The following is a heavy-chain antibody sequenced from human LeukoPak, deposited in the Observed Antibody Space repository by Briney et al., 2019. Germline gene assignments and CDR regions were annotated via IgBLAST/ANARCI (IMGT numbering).Heavy chain of an antibody. V-gene: IGHV3-49*04. CDR3: TRPVAGYFFEY. J-gene: IGHJ4*02. CDR1: GFTFRDYA. D-gene: IGHD6-19*01. CDR2: IRSKNFGGTT. Sequence: GGSLRLSCTTSGFTFRDYAMSWVRQAPGKGLEWLGFIRSKNFGGTTDYAASVTGRITISRDDSKSIVYLQMNGLKTEDTAVYYCTRPVAGYFFEYWGQGTLVTVSS.